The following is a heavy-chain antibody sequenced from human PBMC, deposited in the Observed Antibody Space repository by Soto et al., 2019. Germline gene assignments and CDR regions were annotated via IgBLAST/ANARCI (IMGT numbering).Heavy chain of an antibody. V-gene: IGHV1-3*01. D-gene: IGHD2-2*02. Sequence: QVQLVQSGAEVKKPGASVKVSCKASGYTFTSYAMHWVRQAPGQRLEWMGWINAGNGNTKYSQKFQGRVTITRDTSASTAYMELSSLRSEDTAVYYCARGFRYCSSTSCYTGNMDGWGKGTTVTVSS. CDR2: INAGNGNT. J-gene: IGHJ6*03. CDR1: GYTFTSYA. CDR3: ARGFRYCSSTSCYTGNMDG.